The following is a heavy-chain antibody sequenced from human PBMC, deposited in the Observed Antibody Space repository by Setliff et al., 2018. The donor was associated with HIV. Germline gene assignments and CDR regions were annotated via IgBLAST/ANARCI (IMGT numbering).Heavy chain of an antibody. CDR1: GDTFSNYA. V-gene: IGHV1-69*10. D-gene: IGHD6-13*01. CDR3: AAAGKSSSWSPH. CDR2: FIPILGIA. Sequence: SVKVSCKASGDTFSNYAINWVRQAPGQGLEWMGGFIPILGIANSVHKFQGRLTITADKFTSTAYMELSSLRSEDTAVYYCAAAGKSSSWSPHWGQGTLVTVSS. J-gene: IGHJ4*02.